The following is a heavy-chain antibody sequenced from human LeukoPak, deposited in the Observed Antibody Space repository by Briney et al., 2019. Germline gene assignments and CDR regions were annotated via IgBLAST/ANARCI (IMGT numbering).Heavy chain of an antibody. CDR3: ARDTRWGSGAVY. D-gene: IGHD2-21*01. J-gene: IGHJ4*02. Sequence: SETLSLTCGVSGASVSSIGYSWSWIRQPPGKGLEWIGFIYYTGSTNYNPSLKSRVTISVDTSKNQFSLKLSSVTAADTAVYYCARDTRWGSGAVYWGQGTLVTVSS. CDR1: GASVSSIGYS. V-gene: IGHV4-61*08. CDR2: IYYTGST.